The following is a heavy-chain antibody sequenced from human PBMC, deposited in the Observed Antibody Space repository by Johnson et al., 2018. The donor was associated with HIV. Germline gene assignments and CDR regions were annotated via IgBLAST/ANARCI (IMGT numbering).Heavy chain of an antibody. CDR3: AREGDYVWGPGKVSDI. D-gene: IGHD3-16*01. CDR1: GFTVSSNY. J-gene: IGHJ3*02. Sequence: EVQLVESGGGLVQPGGSLRLSCAASGFTVSSNYMSWVRQAPGKGLEWVSVIYSGGSTYYADSVKGRFTISRDNSKNTLYLQMNSLRAEDTAVYYCAREGDYVWGPGKVSDIWGQGTMVTVSS. CDR2: IYSGGST. V-gene: IGHV3-66*01.